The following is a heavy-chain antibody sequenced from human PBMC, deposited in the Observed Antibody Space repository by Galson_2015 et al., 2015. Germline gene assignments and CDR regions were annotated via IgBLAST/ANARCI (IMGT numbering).Heavy chain of an antibody. D-gene: IGHD3-22*01. Sequence: SLRLSCAASGFTFSSYRMNWVRQAPGKGLEWVSSISSSSSYIYYADSVKGRFTISRDNAKNSLYLQMNSLRAEDTAVYYCARDFIEDYYDSSGYYPDAFDIWGQGTMVTVSS. CDR1: GFTFSSYR. J-gene: IGHJ3*02. CDR2: ISSSSSYI. CDR3: ARDFIEDYYDSSGYYPDAFDI. V-gene: IGHV3-21*01.